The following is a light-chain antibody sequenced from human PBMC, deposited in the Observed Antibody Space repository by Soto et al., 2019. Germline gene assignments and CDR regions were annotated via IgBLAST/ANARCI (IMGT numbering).Light chain of an antibody. Sequence: DIVMTQSPLSLPVTPGEPASISCRSSQSLLLSNGYNYLDWYLQKPGQSPQLLIYLGSNRASGVPDRISGSGSGTDFTLKISRVEAEDVGVYYCMQALQTPTFGGGTKVEIK. J-gene: IGKJ4*01. V-gene: IGKV2-28*01. CDR3: MQALQTPT. CDR2: LGS. CDR1: QSLLLSNGYNY.